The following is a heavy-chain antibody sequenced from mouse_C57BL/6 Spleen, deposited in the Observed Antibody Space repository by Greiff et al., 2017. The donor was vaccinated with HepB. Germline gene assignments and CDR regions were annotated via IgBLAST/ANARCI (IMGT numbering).Heavy chain of an antibody. Sequence: QVQLKQSGPELVKPGASVKISCKASGYAFSSSWMNWVKQRPGKGLEWIGRIYPGDGDTNYNGKFKGKATLTADKSSSTAYMQLSSLTSEDSAVYFCAREELGRTYAMDYWGQGTSVTVSS. CDR3: AREELGRTYAMDY. V-gene: IGHV1-82*01. CDR1: GYAFSSSW. CDR2: IYPGDGDT. D-gene: IGHD4-1*01. J-gene: IGHJ4*01.